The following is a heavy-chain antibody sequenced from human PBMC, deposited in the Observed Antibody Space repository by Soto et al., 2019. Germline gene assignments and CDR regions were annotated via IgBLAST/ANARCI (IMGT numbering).Heavy chain of an antibody. CDR2: ISSSSSYI. V-gene: IGHV3-21*01. CDR1: GFTFSSYA. J-gene: IGHJ4*02. CDR3: ARSAADDY. D-gene: IGHD6-25*01. Sequence: PGGSLRLSCAASGFTFSSYAMSWVRQAPGKGLEWVSSISSSSSYIYYADSVKGRFTISRDNAKNSLYLQMNCLRAEDTAVYYCARSAADDYWGQGTLVTVSS.